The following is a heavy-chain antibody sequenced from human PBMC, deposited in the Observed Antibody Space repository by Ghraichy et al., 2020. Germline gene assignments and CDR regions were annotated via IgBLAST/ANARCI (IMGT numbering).Heavy chain of an antibody. V-gene: IGHV3-7*03. D-gene: IGHD3-22*01. CDR1: GFTFSRYW. Sequence: LRLSCAATGFTFSRYWMSWVRQAPGKGLEWVGNIKPDGSEKYYEDSVKGRFTISRDNAKNSLYLQMNSLRAEDTAVYYCARGDYYDSSGYYHEAFDIWGQGTMVTVSS. CDR2: IKPDGSEK. J-gene: IGHJ3*02. CDR3: ARGDYYDSSGYYHEAFDI.